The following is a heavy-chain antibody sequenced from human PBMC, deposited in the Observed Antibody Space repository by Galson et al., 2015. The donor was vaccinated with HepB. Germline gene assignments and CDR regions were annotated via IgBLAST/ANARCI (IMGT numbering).Heavy chain of an antibody. V-gene: IGHV5-51*01. J-gene: IGHJ4*02. D-gene: IGHD3-3*01. CDR2: IYPSDSDA. CDR1: GYSFTSQW. Sequence: QSGAEVKKPGESLKISCKGSGYSFTSQWIGWVRQMPGKGLEWMGIIYPSDSDARYSPSFQGQVTMSVDKSINTAYVQWSSLKASDSAMYYCARLGVGLDYDFWSGAYGLDYWGQGTLVTVSS. CDR3: ARLGVGLDYDFWSGAYGLDY.